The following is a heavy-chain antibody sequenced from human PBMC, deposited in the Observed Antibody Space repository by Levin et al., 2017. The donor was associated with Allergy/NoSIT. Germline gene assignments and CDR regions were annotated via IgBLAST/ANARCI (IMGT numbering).Heavy chain of an antibody. V-gene: IGHV1-69*06. Sequence: KISCKASGGTFSSYAISWVRQAPGQGLEWMGGIIPIFGTANYAQKFQGRVTITADKSTSTAYMELSSLRSEDTAVYYCARGADYYDSSGYYDPWGQGTLVTVSS. D-gene: IGHD3-22*01. CDR1: GGTFSSYA. CDR3: ARGADYYDSSGYYDP. J-gene: IGHJ5*02. CDR2: IIPIFGTA.